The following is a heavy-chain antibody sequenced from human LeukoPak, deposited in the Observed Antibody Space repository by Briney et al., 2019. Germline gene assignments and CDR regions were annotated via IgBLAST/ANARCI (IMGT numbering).Heavy chain of an antibody. J-gene: IGHJ5*02. CDR1: GGSISSYY. CDR2: IYTSGST. Sequence: SETLSLSCTVSGGSISSYYWSWIRQPPGKGLEWIGRIYTSGSTNYNPSLKSRVTISVDTSKNQFSLKLSSVTAADTAVYYCARDREGGSAWFDPWGQGTLVTVSS. V-gene: IGHV4-4*08. CDR3: ARDREGGSAWFDP.